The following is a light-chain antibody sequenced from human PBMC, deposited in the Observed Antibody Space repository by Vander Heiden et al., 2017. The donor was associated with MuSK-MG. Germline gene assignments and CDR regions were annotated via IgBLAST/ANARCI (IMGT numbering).Light chain of an antibody. V-gene: IGLV1-47*03. J-gene: IGLJ2*01. CDR1: SSNIGSNY. CDR2: RNN. CDR3: AAWDDSLSGQV. Sequence: QSVLTQPPSASGTPGQRATISCSGSSSNIGSNYVYWYQQLPGTAPKLLIYRNNQRPSGVPDRFSDSKSGTSASLAISGLWSEDEADYYCAAWDDSLSGQVFGGGTKLTVL.